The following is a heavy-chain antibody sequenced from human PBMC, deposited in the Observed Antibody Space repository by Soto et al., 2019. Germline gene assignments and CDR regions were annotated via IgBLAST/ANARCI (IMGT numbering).Heavy chain of an antibody. CDR1: GYTFTSYD. V-gene: IGHV1-8*01. Sequence: QVQLVQSGAEVKKPGASVKVSCKASGYTFTSYDINWVRQATGQGLEWMGWMNPNSGNTGYAQKFQGRVTMTRNTSIRTAYMELSSLRSEDTAVYYCASQSSPMYGMDVWGQGTTVTVSS. CDR2: MNPNSGNT. CDR3: ASQSSPMYGMDV. D-gene: IGHD3-16*02. J-gene: IGHJ6*02.